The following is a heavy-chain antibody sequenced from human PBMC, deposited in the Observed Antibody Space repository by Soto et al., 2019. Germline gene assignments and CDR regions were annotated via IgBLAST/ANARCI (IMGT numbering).Heavy chain of an antibody. CDR2: IYYSGST. J-gene: IGHJ3*02. Sequence: QVQLQESGPGLVKPSETLSLTCTVSGGSISSYCWSWIRQPPGKGLEWIGYIYYSGSTNYNPSLKSRVTISVDTSKNQFSLKLSSVTAADTALYYCARTPEYCSGGSCYNFKGLGAFDMWGQGTMVTVSS. D-gene: IGHD2-15*01. V-gene: IGHV4-59*08. CDR1: GGSISSYC. CDR3: ARTPEYCSGGSCYNFKGLGAFDM.